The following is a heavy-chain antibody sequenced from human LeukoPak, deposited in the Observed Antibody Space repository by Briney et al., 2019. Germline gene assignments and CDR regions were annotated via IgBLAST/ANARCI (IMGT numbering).Heavy chain of an antibody. CDR3: ARAGSPWFGERPGWFDS. J-gene: IGHJ5*01. CDR2: IKEDGSEK. V-gene: IGHV3-7*03. Sequence: GGSPRLSCAASGFIFTDYWMYWVRQAPGRGLAWVANIKEDGSEKNYVDSVKGRFTISRDNAKNSVYLQMNSLRAEDTAVYYCARAGSPWFGERPGWFDSWGQGTLVTVSS. CDR1: GFIFTDYW. D-gene: IGHD3-10*01.